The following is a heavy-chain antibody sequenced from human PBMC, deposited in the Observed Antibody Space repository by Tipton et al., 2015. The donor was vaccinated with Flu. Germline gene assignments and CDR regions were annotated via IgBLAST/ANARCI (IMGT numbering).Heavy chain of an antibody. CDR2: IYPAGGGI. CDR3: ARDKGGGTYTLDV. D-gene: IGHD1-1*01. J-gene: IGHJ3*01. CDR1: GYTFTSYN. Sequence: QVQLVQSGAEVKKPGASVKVSCKASGYTFTSYNMHWVRQAPGQGLEWMGIIYPAGGGISYAQKFQGRVIMTRDKSTGTVHMELSSLRSDDTAMYYCARDKGGGTYTLDVWGQGTMVTVSS. V-gene: IGHV1-46*01.